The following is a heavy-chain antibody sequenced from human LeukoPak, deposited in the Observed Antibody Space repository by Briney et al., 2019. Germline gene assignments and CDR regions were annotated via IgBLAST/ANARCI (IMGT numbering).Heavy chain of an antibody. CDR3: ARRAGAYSHPYDY. V-gene: IGHV3-53*01. Sequence: GGSLRLSCAASGFTVSSNSMSWVRQAPGKGLEWVSFIYSDNTHYSDSVKGRFTISRDNSKNTLYLQMNSLRAEDTAVYYCARRAGAYSHPYDYWGQGTLVTVSS. D-gene: IGHD4/OR15-4a*01. J-gene: IGHJ4*02. CDR1: GFTVSSNS. CDR2: IYSDNT.